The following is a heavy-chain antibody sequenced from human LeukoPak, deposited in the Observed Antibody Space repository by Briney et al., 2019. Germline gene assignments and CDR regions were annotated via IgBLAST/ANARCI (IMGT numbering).Heavy chain of an antibody. CDR2: INPNSGGT. V-gene: IGHV1-2*02. D-gene: IGHD3-10*01. CDR1: GYTFTGYY. CDR3: ARDPRGQDAFDI. J-gene: IGHJ3*02. Sequence: ASVKVSCKASGYTFTGYYMHWVRQAPGQGLEWMGWINPNSGGTNYAQKFQGRVTMTRDTSISTAYMELSRLKSDDTAVYYCARDPRGQDAFDIWGQGTMVTVSS.